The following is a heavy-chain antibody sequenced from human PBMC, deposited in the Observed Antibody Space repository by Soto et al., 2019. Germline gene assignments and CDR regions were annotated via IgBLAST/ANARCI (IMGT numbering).Heavy chain of an antibody. CDR3: ASRGYCSSTSCYYEATVIH. J-gene: IGHJ4*02. V-gene: IGHV3-53*02. CDR2: IYSGGST. Sequence: EVQLVETGGGLIQPGGSLRLSCAASGFTVSSNYMSWVRQAPGKGLEWVSVIYSGGSTYYADSVKGRFTISRDNSKNTLYLQMNRLRAEDTAVYYCASRGYCSSTSCYYEATVIHWGQGTLVTVAS. CDR1: GFTVSSNY. D-gene: IGHD2-2*03.